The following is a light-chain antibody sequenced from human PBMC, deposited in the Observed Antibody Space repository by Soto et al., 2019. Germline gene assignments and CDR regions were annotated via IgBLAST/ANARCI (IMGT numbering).Light chain of an antibody. CDR2: DAS. V-gene: IGKV3-20*01. CDR3: QQYDVSPIT. J-gene: IGKJ5*01. CDR1: QSVRSER. Sequence: EIVLTQSPDTQSLSPGERATLSCRASQSVRSERLAWYQHKRGQAPRLVIFDASSRATGIPERFSGSGSGTDFTLTITRLEPEDFAVYFCQQYDVSPITFGLGTRLEIK.